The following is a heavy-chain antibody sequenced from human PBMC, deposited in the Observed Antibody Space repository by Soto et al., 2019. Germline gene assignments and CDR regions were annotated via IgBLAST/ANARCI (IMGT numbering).Heavy chain of an antibody. CDR1: GYTFTRYT. D-gene: IGHD2-15*01. CDR2: INPDNGNT. J-gene: IGHJ5*02. CDR3: ARGIASGQLDP. V-gene: IGHV1-3*01. Sequence: ASVKVSCKASGYTFTRYTMNWVRQAPGQRLEWMGWINPDNGNTKSSQKFQDRVIITRDTSASTAYMDLSSLRSEDTAVYYCARGIASGQLDPWGQGTLVTVSS.